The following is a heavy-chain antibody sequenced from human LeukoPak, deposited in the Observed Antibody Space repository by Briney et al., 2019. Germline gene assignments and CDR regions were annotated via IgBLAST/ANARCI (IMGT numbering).Heavy chain of an antibody. Sequence: GGSLRVSCAASGFTVSSNYMSWVRQAPGKGLEWVSSIYSGGSTYYADSVKGRFTISRDSSKNTLYLQMSSLRAEDTAVYYCARGHNWNDRGAFDIWGQGVLVTVSS. CDR2: IYSGGST. CDR1: GFTVSSNY. J-gene: IGHJ3*02. CDR3: ARGHNWNDRGAFDI. D-gene: IGHD1-1*01. V-gene: IGHV3-53*01.